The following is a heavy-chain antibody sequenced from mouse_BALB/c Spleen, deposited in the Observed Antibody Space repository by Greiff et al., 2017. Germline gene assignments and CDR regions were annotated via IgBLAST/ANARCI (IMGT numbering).Heavy chain of an antibody. D-gene: IGHD1-1*01. V-gene: IGHV14-3*02. CDR1: GFNIKDTY. CDR3: ASMNYYGSSYPFAY. CDR2: IDPANGNT. Sequence: DVQLQESGAELVKPGASVKLSCTASGFNIKDTYMHWVKQRPEQGLEWIGRIDPANGNTKYDPKFQGKATITADTSSNTAYLQLSSLTSEDTAVYYCASMNYYGSSYPFAYWGQGTLVTVSA. J-gene: IGHJ3*01.